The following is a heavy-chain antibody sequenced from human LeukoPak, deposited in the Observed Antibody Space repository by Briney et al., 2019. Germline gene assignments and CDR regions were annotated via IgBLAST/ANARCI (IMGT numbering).Heavy chain of an antibody. CDR3: ARVLSPSVVVVAATLIY. CDR2: INPNSGGT. CDR1: GYTFTGHY. J-gene: IGHJ4*02. D-gene: IGHD2-15*01. Sequence: ASVKVSCKASGYTFTGHYMHWVRQAPGQGLEWMGWINPNSGGTNYAQKFQGRVTMTRDTSISTAYMELSRLRSDDTAVYYCARVLSPSVVVVAATLIYWGQGTLVTVSS. V-gene: IGHV1-2*02.